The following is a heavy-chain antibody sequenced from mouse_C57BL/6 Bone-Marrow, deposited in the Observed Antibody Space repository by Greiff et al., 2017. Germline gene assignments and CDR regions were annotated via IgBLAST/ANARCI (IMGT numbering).Heavy chain of an antibody. V-gene: IGHV1-75*01. CDR3: ARFYYCGSGGFDY. CDR1: GYTFTDYY. Sequence: VQLQQSGPELVKPGASVKISCKASGYTFTDYYINWVKQRPGQGLEWIGWIFPGSGSTYYNEKFKGKATLTVDKSSSTAYMLLSSLTSEDSAVYFCARFYYCGSGGFDYWGQGTTLTVSS. D-gene: IGHD1-1*01. CDR2: IFPGSGST. J-gene: IGHJ2*01.